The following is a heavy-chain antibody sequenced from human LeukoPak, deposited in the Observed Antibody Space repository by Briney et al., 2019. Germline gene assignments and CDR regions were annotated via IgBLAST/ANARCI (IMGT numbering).Heavy chain of an antibody. D-gene: IGHD3-10*01. Sequence: ASVKVSCKASGYTFTSYGISWVRQAPGQGLEWMGWISAYNGNTNYAQKLQGRVTMTTDTSTSTAYMELRSLRSDDTAVYYCARVGEFWFGEFLNYYYYMDVWGKGTTVTISS. J-gene: IGHJ6*03. CDR2: ISAYNGNT. CDR3: ARVGEFWFGEFLNYYYYMDV. CDR1: GYTFTSYG. V-gene: IGHV1-18*01.